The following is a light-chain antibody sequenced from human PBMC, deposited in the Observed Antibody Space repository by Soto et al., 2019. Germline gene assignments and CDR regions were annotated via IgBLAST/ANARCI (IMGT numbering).Light chain of an antibody. CDR1: QSFRGL. V-gene: IGKV3-11*01. J-gene: IGKJ5*01. CDR3: QQRHMWPIP. Sequence: VVLTQSPVTLPLSPGARATLSCRASQSFRGLLAWYQQKPGQAPRLLIYDAYNRATGIPPRFSGSGSGTDFTLTISSLEPEDSAVYYCQQRHMWPIPFGQGRRLEIK. CDR2: DAY.